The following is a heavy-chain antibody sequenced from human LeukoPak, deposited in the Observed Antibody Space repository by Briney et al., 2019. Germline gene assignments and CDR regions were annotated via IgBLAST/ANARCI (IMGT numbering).Heavy chain of an antibody. V-gene: IGHV4-59*01. CDR1: GGSINSFH. CDR2: IYYSGST. D-gene: IGHD3-10*01. CDR3: ARESYIHYFDY. J-gene: IGHJ4*02. Sequence: SETLSLTCTVSGGSINSFHWSWIRQPPGKGLEWIGYIYYSGSTNYNPSLKSRVTISVDTSKKQVSLKLSSVTAADTAVYYCARESYIHYFDYWGQGTLVTVSS.